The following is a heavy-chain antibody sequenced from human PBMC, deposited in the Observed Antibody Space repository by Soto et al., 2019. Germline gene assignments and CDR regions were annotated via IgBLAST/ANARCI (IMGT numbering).Heavy chain of an antibody. D-gene: IGHD2-15*01. J-gene: IGHJ4*02. Sequence: ETLALTCPVSGVSISSSSYYWGWIRQPPGKGLEWIGSIYCSGSTYYNPSLKSRVTISVDTSKNQLSLKLSSVTAADTAVYYCARRVVVAAIFGYWGQGTLVTVSS. CDR3: ARRVVVAAIFGY. CDR1: GVSISSSSYY. CDR2: IYCSGST. V-gene: IGHV4-39*01.